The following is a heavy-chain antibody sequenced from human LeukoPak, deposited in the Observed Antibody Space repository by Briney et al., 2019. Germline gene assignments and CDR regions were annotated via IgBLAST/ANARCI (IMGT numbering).Heavy chain of an antibody. CDR3: ARDSVAPAVHYYFDY. CDR1: GFTFSSYA. D-gene: IGHD2-2*01. J-gene: IGHJ4*02. Sequence: PGGSLRLSCAASGFTFSSYAMHWVRQAPGKGLEWVAVISSDGSNKYYADSVKGRFTISRDNSKNTLYLQMSSLRAEDTAVYYCARDSVAPAVHYYFDYWGQGTLVTVSS. V-gene: IGHV3-30*04. CDR2: ISSDGSNK.